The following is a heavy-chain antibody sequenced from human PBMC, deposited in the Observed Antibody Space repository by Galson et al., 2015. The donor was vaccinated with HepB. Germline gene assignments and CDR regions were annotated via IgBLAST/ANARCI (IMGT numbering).Heavy chain of an antibody. D-gene: IGHD2-2*01. J-gene: IGHJ4*02. CDR1: GYSFTSYW. CDR3: ALSHYCSSTSCENSYDY. CDR2: IDPSDSYT. Sequence: QSGAEVKKPGESLRISCKGSGYSFTSYWISWVRQMPGKGLEWMGRIDPSDSYTNYSPSFQGHVTISADKSISTAYLQWSSLKASDTAMYCCALSHYCSSTSCENSYDYWGQGTLVTVSS. V-gene: IGHV5-10-1*01.